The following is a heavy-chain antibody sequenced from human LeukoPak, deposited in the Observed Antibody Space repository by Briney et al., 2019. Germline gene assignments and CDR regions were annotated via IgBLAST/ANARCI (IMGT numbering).Heavy chain of an antibody. CDR3: ATLNRDKIVGAT. Sequence: SETLSLTCTVSGGSISSYYWSWIRQPPGKGLEWIGYIYYSGSTNYNPSLKSRVTISVDTSKNQFSLKLSSVTAADTAVYYCATLNRDKIVGATWGQGTLVTVSS. CDR1: GGSISSYY. J-gene: IGHJ5*02. CDR2: IYYSGST. D-gene: IGHD1-26*01. V-gene: IGHV4-59*08.